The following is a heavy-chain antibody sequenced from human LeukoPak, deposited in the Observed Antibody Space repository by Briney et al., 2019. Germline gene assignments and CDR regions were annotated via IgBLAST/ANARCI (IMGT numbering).Heavy chain of an antibody. J-gene: IGHJ4*02. Sequence: GGSLRLSRAASGFTFSSYWMHWVRQAPGKGLVWVSRINSDGSSTSYADSVKGRFTISRDNAKNSLYLQMNSLRAEDTALYYCARSGTGGRSSPYWGQGTLVTVSS. V-gene: IGHV3-74*01. CDR2: INSDGSST. D-gene: IGHD1-1*01. CDR3: ARSGTGGRSSPY. CDR1: GFTFSSYW.